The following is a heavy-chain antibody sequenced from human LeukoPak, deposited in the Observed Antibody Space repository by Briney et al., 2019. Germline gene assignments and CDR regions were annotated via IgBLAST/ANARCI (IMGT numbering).Heavy chain of an antibody. D-gene: IGHD5-18*01. CDR1: GYTFTGYY. J-gene: IGHJ4*02. Sequence: GASVKVSCKASGYTFTGYYMHWVRQAPGQGLEWMGWINPNSGGTNYAQKFQGRVTMTRDTSISTAYMEVSSLRSDDTAVYYCARERSGANSYGYWEYWGRGTLVTVSS. CDR3: ARERSGANSYGYWEY. CDR2: INPNSGGT. V-gene: IGHV1-2*02.